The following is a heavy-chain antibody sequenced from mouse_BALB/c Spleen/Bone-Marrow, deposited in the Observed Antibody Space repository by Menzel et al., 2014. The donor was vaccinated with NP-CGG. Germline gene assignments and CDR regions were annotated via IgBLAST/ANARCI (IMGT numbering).Heavy chain of an antibody. J-gene: IGHJ4*01. CDR3: ARSRGNYLYYAMEY. Sequence: EVKLVESGGGLVQPGGSRKLSCAASGFTLSSFGMHWVRQAPEKRLEWVAYISSGSSTIYYADTVKGLFTISRDNPKNTLFLQMTNLSSEDTAMYYCARSRGNYLYYAMEYWGQGPSVTISS. CDR1: GFTLSSFG. V-gene: IGHV5-17*02. D-gene: IGHD2-1*01. CDR2: ISSGSSTI.